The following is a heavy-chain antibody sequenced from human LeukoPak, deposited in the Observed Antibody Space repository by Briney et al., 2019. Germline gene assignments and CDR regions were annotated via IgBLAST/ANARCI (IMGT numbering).Heavy chain of an antibody. CDR2: IRSKAYGGTT. CDR3: VRTMFSSAWLLDY. J-gene: IGHJ4*02. CDR1: GFTFGDYA. Sequence: GGSLRLSCTASGFTFGDYAMSWVRQDPGKGREWVGFIRSKAYGGTTEYAASVKGRFNISGDDSKSIAYLQMNSLKTEDTAVYYCVRTMFSSAWLLDYWGQGTLVTVSS. V-gene: IGHV3-49*04. D-gene: IGHD6-19*01.